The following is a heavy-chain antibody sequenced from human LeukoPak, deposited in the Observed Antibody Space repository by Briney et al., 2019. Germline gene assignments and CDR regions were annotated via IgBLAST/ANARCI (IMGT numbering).Heavy chain of an antibody. Sequence: PGGSLRLSCTGSGFSFAGYAMSWVRQAPGKGLEWVGLIRSKAYGGTTESAASVKGRFTISRDDSKSMAYLEVNSLKTEDTALYYCTRVGCSNYLNWFDPWGQGTLVTVSS. CDR2: IRSKAYGGTT. CDR3: TRVGCSNYLNWFDP. J-gene: IGHJ5*02. V-gene: IGHV3-49*04. D-gene: IGHD4-11*01. CDR1: GFSFAGYA.